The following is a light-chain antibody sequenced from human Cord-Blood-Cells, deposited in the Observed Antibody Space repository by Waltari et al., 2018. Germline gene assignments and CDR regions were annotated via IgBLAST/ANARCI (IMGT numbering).Light chain of an antibody. V-gene: IGLV2-23*02. Sequence: QSALTQPASVSGSPGPSITISCTGTSCDVGSYNLFSWYQQHPGKAPKLMIYEVSKRPSGVSNRFSGSKSGNTASLTISGLQAEDEADYYCCSYAGSSTYVFGTGTKVTVL. CDR1: SCDVGSYNL. J-gene: IGLJ1*01. CDR3: CSYAGSSTYV. CDR2: EVS.